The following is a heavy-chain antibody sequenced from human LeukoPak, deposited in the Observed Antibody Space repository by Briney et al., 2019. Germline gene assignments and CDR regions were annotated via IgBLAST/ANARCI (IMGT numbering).Heavy chain of an antibody. D-gene: IGHD3-22*01. CDR2: IYSGGAT. V-gene: IGHV3-66*01. Sequence: PGGSLRLSCAASGFTFSSYAMSWVRQAPGKGLEWVSVIYSGGATYYADSVKGRFTISRDNSKNTLYLQMDSLRDEDTAVYYCAIYNYYDSSGYYYFDYWGQGTLVTVSS. CDR1: GFTFSSYA. CDR3: AIYNYYDSSGYYYFDY. J-gene: IGHJ4*02.